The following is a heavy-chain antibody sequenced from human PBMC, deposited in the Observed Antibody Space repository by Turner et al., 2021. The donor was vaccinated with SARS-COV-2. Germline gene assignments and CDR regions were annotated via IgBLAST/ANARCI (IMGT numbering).Heavy chain of an antibody. CDR2: ISGSGGTT. D-gene: IGHD3-22*01. CDR1: GFTFSSYA. J-gene: IGHJ4*02. Sequence: EVQLLESGGGLVQPGGSLILSCAASGFTFSSYAMRWVRQAPGKGLEWVLAISGSGGTTYYADSVKGRFTISRDNSKNTLFLQMNSLRAEDTAVYYCAKADRVMIVVVITLFDYWGQGTLVTVSS. V-gene: IGHV3-23*01. CDR3: AKADRVMIVVVITLFDY.